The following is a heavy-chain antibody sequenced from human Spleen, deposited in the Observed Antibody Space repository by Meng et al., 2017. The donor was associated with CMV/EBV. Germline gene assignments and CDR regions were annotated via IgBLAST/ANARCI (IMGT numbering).Heavy chain of an antibody. Sequence: SETLSLTCTVSGYSISSGYYWGWIRQPPGKGLEWIGEINHSGFTNYNPSLESRVTISVDRSKNQFSLKLRSVTAADTAVYYCVRQTTVGYYYYAMDVWGQGTTVTVSS. CDR1: GYSISSGYY. J-gene: IGHJ6*02. CDR3: VRQTTVGYYYYAMDV. V-gene: IGHV4-38-2*02. CDR2: INHSGFT. D-gene: IGHD4-11*01.